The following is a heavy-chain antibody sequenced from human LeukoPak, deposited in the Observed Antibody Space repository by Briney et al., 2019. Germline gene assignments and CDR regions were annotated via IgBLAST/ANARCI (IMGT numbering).Heavy chain of an antibody. CDR1: GYSFTSYW. CDR3: ARQAESGGEADY. D-gene: IGHD2-21*01. Sequence: NHGDFLKISCKGSGYSFTSYWISWVRQMPGKGLEWMGRIDPSDSYTNYSPSFQGHVTISADKSISTAYLQWSSLKASDTAMYYCARQAESGGEADYWGQGTLVTVSS. CDR2: IDPSDSYT. J-gene: IGHJ4*02. V-gene: IGHV5-10-1*01.